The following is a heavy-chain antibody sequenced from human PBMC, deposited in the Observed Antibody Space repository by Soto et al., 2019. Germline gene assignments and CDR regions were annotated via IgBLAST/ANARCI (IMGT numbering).Heavy chain of an antibody. D-gene: IGHD6-13*01. V-gene: IGHV4-59*08. CDR1: GGSISSYY. Sequence: QVQLQESGPGLVKPSETLSLTCTVSGGSISSYYWSWIGQPPGKGLVWIGYIYYSGSTNYNPSLKSRVTISVDTSKNQFSLKLSSVTAADTAVYYCARHIRTYSSSWYFDYWGQGTLVTVSS. CDR2: IYYSGST. J-gene: IGHJ4*02. CDR3: ARHIRTYSSSWYFDY.